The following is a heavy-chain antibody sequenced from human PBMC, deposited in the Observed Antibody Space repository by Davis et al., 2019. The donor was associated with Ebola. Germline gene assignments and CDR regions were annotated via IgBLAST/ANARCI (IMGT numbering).Heavy chain of an antibody. CDR1: GGSISSGGYY. D-gene: IGHD3-3*01. J-gene: IGHJ6*03. V-gene: IGHV4-31*03. Sequence: MPSETLSLTCTVSGGSISSGGYYCSWIRQHPGNGLEWIGYIYSSGRTDYNPSLKRRVTITVDTSKNQFSLKLSSVTAADTAVYYCASSIFGVVNSFPDYYYYYDMDVWGKGTTVTVSS. CDR3: ASSIFGVVNSFPDYYYYYDMDV. CDR2: IYSSGRT.